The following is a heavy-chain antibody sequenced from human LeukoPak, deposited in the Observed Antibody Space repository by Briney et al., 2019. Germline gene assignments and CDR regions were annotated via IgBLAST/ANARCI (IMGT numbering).Heavy chain of an antibody. CDR3: ANGFTTVTTNNFQH. CDR1: GFTFSSYA. D-gene: IGHD4-17*01. Sequence: GGSLRLSCAASGFTFSSYAMSWVRQAPGKGLEWVSAISGSGGSTYYADSVKGRFTISRDNSKNTLYLQMNSLRAEDAAVYYCANGFTTVTTNNFQHWGQGTLVTVSS. V-gene: IGHV3-23*01. J-gene: IGHJ1*01. CDR2: ISGSGGST.